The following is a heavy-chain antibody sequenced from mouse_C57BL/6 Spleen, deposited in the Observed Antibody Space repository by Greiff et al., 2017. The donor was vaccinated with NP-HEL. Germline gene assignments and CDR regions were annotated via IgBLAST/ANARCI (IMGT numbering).Heavy chain of an antibody. D-gene: IGHD1-1*01. CDR3: ARGGVAPYFDY. V-gene: IGHV1-59*01. CDR1: GYTFTSYW. Sequence: QVQLQQPGAELVRPGTSVKLSCKASGYTFTSYWMHWVKQRPGQGLEWIGVIDPSDSYTNYNQKLKGKATLTVDTSSSTAYMQLSSLTSEDSAVYYCARGGVAPYFDYWGQGTTLTVSS. CDR2: IDPSDSYT. J-gene: IGHJ2*01.